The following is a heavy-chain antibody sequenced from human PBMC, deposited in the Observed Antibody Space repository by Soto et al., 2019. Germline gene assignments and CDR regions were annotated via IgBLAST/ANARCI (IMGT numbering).Heavy chain of an antibody. D-gene: IGHD3-22*01. CDR1: GYTFTSYG. V-gene: IGHV1-18*01. J-gene: IGHJ4*02. CDR3: VSDGYDSSGYYYYLY. Sequence: ASVKVSCKASGYTFTSYGISWVRQAPGQGLEWMGWISAYNGNTNYAQKLQGRVTMTTDTSTSTAYMELRSLRSDDTAVYYCVSDGYDSSGYYYYLYWGQGTLVTVSS. CDR2: ISAYNGNT.